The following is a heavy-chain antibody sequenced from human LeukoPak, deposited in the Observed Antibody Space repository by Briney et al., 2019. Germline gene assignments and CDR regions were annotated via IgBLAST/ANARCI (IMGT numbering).Heavy chain of an antibody. CDR2: ISGSGGST. V-gene: IGHV3-23*01. Sequence: GGSLRLSCAASGFTFSSYAMSWVRQAPGKGLEWVSAISGSGGSTYYADSVKGRFTISRDNSKNTLYLQMNSLRPVDTAVYYCARPSSGWYWFDPWGQGTLVTVSS. D-gene: IGHD6-19*01. CDR1: GFTFSSYA. J-gene: IGHJ5*02. CDR3: ARPSSGWYWFDP.